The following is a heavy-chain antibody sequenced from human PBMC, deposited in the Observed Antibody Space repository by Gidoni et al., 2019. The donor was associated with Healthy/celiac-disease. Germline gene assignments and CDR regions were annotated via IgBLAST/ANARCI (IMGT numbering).Heavy chain of an antibody. CDR3: AKGSKFAYYGSGSLIYYYYGMDV. CDR1: GFTFSSYA. D-gene: IGHD3-10*01. V-gene: IGHV3-23*01. J-gene: IGHJ6*02. CDR2: ISGSGGST. Sequence: EVQLLESGGGLVQPGGSLRLPCAASGFTFSSYARRWVRQAPGKGLEWVSAISGSGGSTYYADSVKGRFTISRDNSKNTLYLQMNSLRAEDTAVYYCAKGSKFAYYGSGSLIYYYYGMDVWGQGTTVTVSS.